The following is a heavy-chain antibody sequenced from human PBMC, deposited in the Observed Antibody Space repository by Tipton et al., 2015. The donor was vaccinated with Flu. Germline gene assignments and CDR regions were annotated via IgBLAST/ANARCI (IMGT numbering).Heavy chain of an antibody. D-gene: IGHD3-10*01. CDR2: IIPVFATG. V-gene: IGHV1-69*12. CDR1: GGIFSSFA. CDR3: ARGPDNTAGFGDTLAPPFYHHGMDV. Sequence: QVQLVQSGTEVKKPGSSVRVSCKSSGGIFSSFAISWVRQAPGQGLEWMGGIIPVFATGNNAQKFQGRLTITADESTSTVYMELSDLRSEDTAVYYCARGPDNTAGFGDTLAPPFYHHGMDVWGQGTTVAVSS. J-gene: IGHJ6*02.